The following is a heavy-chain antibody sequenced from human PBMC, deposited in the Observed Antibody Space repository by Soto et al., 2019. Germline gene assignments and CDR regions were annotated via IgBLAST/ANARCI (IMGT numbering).Heavy chain of an antibody. CDR3: ASSSSYTMIVVVALEF. Sequence: QVQLVQSGAEVKKPGSSVKVSCKASGGTFSSYAISWVRQAPGQGLEWMGGIIPIFGTANYAQKFQGRVTITADEPTSTAYMGLSSLRCEDTAVYYCASSSSYTMIVVVALEFWGQGTLVTVSS. J-gene: IGHJ4*02. D-gene: IGHD3-22*01. CDR1: GGTFSSYA. CDR2: IIPIFGTA. V-gene: IGHV1-69*12.